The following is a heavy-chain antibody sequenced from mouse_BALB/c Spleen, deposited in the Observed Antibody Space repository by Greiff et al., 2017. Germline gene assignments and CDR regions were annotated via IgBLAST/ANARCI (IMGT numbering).Heavy chain of an antibody. V-gene: IGHV8-11*01. CDR2: IWWNDNK. CDR1: GFSLSTYGIG. Sequence: QVTRKVFGPGLLQPSQTPSPTCSFPGFSLSTYGIGVGWIRKPSGEGLEWRAHIWWNDNKYYNTALKSRLTISKDTSNNQVFLKIDSVDTAYTAAYCCARVNEAMDYWGQGTSVTVSS. J-gene: IGHJ4*01. CDR3: ARVNEAMDY.